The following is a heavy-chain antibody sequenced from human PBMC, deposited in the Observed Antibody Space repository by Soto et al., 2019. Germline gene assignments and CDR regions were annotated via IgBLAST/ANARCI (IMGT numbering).Heavy chain of an antibody. CDR3: VRGGGGGLFDP. V-gene: IGHV3-11*06. Sequence: QVQLVESGGGLVTPGGSLRLSCASSGFTFSDYYMSWIRQAPGKGLEWLSYISPGSRYPAYADSVKGRFTISRDNARKSLALQMNGLAVDYTAIYYCVRGGGGGLFDPWGQGSMVTVSS. D-gene: IGHD2-15*01. CDR1: GFTFSDYY. CDR2: ISPGSRYP. J-gene: IGHJ5*02.